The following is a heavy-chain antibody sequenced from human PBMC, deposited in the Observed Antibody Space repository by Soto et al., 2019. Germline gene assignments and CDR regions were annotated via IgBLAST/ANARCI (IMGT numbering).Heavy chain of an antibody. D-gene: IGHD2-15*01. V-gene: IGHV4-31*03. CDR3: ARATPGYCSGGSCPPEVGYNWFDP. CDR1: GGSISSGGYY. Sequence: SETLSLTCTVSGGSISSGGYYWSWIRQHPGKGLEWIGYIYYSGSTYYNPSLKSRVTISVDTSKNQFSLKLSSVTAADTAVYYCARATPGYCSGGSCPPEVGYNWFDPWGQGTLVTVSS. CDR2: IYYSGST. J-gene: IGHJ5*02.